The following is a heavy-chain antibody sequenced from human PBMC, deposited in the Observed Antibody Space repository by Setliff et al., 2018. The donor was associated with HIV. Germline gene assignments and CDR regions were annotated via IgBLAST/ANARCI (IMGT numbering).Heavy chain of an antibody. CDR1: GGSISSYY. CDR3: VGDETTVTFDY. CDR2: IYARGGT. Sequence: PSETLSLTCSVPGGSISSYYWSWIRQPAGKGLEWIGRIYARGGTNYNPSLESRVTMSVDTSMNQFSLKLTSVTAADTAVYYCVGDETTVTFDYWGQGTLVTVSS. D-gene: IGHD4-17*01. V-gene: IGHV4-4*07. J-gene: IGHJ4*02.